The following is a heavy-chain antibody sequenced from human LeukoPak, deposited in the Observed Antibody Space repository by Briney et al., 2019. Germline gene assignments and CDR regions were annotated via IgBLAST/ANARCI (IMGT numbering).Heavy chain of an antibody. CDR3: TTVYSSGWEFDY. Sequence: PGGSLRLSCAASGFTFSNAWMSWVRQAPGKGLEWVGRIKSKTDGGTTDYAAPVKGRFTISRDDSKNTLYLKMNSLKTEDTAVYYCTTVYSSGWEFDYWGQGTLVIVSS. J-gene: IGHJ4*02. CDR1: GFTFSNAW. CDR2: IKSKTDGGTT. D-gene: IGHD6-19*01. V-gene: IGHV3-15*01.